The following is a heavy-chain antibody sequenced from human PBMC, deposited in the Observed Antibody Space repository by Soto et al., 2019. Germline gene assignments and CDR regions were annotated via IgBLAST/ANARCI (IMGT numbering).Heavy chain of an antibody. CDR2: IWYDGSNK. Sequence: GGSLRLSCAASGFTFSSYGMHWVRQAPGKGLEWVAVIWYDGSNKYYADSVKGRFTISRDNSKNTLYLQMNSLRAGDTAVYYCARDSRYDSSGRDYWGQGTLVTVSS. V-gene: IGHV3-33*01. J-gene: IGHJ4*02. CDR3: ARDSRYDSSGRDY. CDR1: GFTFSSYG. D-gene: IGHD3-22*01.